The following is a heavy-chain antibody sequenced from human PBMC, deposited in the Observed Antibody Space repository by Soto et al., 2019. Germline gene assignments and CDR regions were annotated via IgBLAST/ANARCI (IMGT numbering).Heavy chain of an antibody. CDR2: ITDSGGST. Sequence: GSLRLSCAASGFTFSSHALSWVRQAPGKGLGWVSGITDSGGSTYYADSVKGRFTISRDNSKNTLYLQMNSLRAEDTAVYYCAKVGGWDGTFDIWGQGTMVTV. V-gene: IGHV3-23*01. D-gene: IGHD1-26*01. CDR1: GFTFSSHA. CDR3: AKVGGWDGTFDI. J-gene: IGHJ3*02.